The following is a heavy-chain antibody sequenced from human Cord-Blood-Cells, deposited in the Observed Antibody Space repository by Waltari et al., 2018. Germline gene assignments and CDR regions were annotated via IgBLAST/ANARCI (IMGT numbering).Heavy chain of an antibody. CDR1: GFTFSSNW. D-gene: IGHD5-12*01. CDR2: IKQDGSEK. CDR3: ARDSPLMARDY. J-gene: IGHJ4*02. Sequence: EVQLVESGGGLVQPGGSLRLSCEASGFTFSSNWRSWVRQAPGKGLEWVANIKQDGSEKYYVDSVKGRFTISRDNAKNSLYLQMNSLRAEDTAVYYCARDSPLMARDYWGQGTLVTVSS. V-gene: IGHV3-7*01.